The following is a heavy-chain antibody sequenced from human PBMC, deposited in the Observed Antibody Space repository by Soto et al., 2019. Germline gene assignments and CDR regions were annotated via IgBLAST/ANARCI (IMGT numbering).Heavy chain of an antibody. Sequence: GGSLRLSCAASGFTFSSYAMSWVRQAPGKGLEWVSAISGSGGSTYYADSVKGRFTISRDNSKNTLYLQMNSLRAEDTAVYYCAKEALRFLEWLLSRTHMDVWGKGTTVTVSS. CDR1: GFTFSSYA. D-gene: IGHD3-3*01. J-gene: IGHJ6*03. CDR2: ISGSGGST. V-gene: IGHV3-23*01. CDR3: AKEALRFLEWLLSRTHMDV.